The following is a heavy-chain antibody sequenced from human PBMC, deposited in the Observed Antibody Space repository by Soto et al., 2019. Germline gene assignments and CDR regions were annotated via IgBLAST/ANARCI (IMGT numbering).Heavy chain of an antibody. V-gene: IGHV4-31*03. D-gene: IGHD4-17*01. Sequence: QVQLQESGPGLVKPSQTLSLTCTVSGGSISSGGYYWSWIRQHPGKGLEWIGYIYYSGSTYYNPSLRSRFTRSVDTSKIQVSLKLSSVTAADTAVYYCARQPYGDLLIYFDYWGQGTLVTVSS. CDR2: IYYSGST. CDR1: GGSISSGGYY. J-gene: IGHJ4*02. CDR3: ARQPYGDLLIYFDY.